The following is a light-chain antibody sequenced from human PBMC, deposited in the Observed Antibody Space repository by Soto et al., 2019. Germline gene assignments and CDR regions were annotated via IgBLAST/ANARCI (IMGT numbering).Light chain of an antibody. J-gene: IGLJ3*02. CDR3: CSYAVNSLGV. V-gene: IGLV2-11*01. CDR2: DVS. Sequence: QSALTQPRSVSGSPGQSVTISCTGTSSNVGAYNYVSWYQQYPGKGPRLMIYDVSKWPSGVPDRFSGSKSGNTASLTISGVQAEDEADYYCCSYAVNSLGVFGGGTKLTVL. CDR1: SSNVGAYNY.